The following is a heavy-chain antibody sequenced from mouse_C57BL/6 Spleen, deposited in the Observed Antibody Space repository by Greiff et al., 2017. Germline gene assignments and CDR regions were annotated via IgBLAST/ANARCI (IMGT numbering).Heavy chain of an antibody. D-gene: IGHD2-5*01. V-gene: IGHV1-72*01. CDR3: ARSDSNPEWAMDY. CDR2: IDPNSGGT. CDR1: GYTFTSYW. Sequence: QVQLQQPGAELVKPGASVKLSCKASGYTFTSYWMHWVKQRPGRGLEWIGRIDPNSGGTKYNEQFKSKATLTVDKPSSTAYMQLSSLTAEYSAVYYCARSDSNPEWAMDYWGQGTSVTVSS. J-gene: IGHJ4*01.